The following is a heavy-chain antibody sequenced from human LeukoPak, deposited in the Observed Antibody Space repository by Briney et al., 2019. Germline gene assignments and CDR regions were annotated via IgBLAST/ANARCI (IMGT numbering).Heavy chain of an antibody. CDR3: ARPPYN. CDR1: GFNVTTTH. Sequence: GGSLRLSCAVSGFNVTTTHMTWARQAPGKGLEWVSFIYSGGGTDYAESVKGRFTISRDNSKNALYLQMNSLRVEDTAMFYCARPPYNWGQGTLVTVSS. V-gene: IGHV3-53*01. CDR2: IYSGGGT. J-gene: IGHJ4*02. D-gene: IGHD1-14*01.